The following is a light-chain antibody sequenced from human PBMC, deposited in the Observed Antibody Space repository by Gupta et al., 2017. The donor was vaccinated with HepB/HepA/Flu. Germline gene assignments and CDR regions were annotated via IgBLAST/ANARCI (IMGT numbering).Light chain of an antibody. J-gene: IGLJ2*01. V-gene: IGLV2-14*01. CDR3: ISYTSSSTLVV. Sequence: QAALTQPASVSGSPGQSTTISCTGTSSDVGGYNYVSWYKQHPGKSPTLMIYDVSNRTSGVSNRFSGSKSGNTASLTISGLQAEDEADYYCISYTSSSTLVVFGGGTKLTVL. CDR1: SSDVGGYNY. CDR2: DVS.